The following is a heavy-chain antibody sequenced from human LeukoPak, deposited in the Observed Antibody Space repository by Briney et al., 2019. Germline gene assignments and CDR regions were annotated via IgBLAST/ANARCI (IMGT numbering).Heavy chain of an antibody. V-gene: IGHV4-59*01. CDR1: GGSISTFY. CDR3: TTEFNSISVN. Sequence: SETLSLTCIVSGGSISTFYWSWIRQPPGKGLEWIGYIHYTGTTNYNPSLKSRVTISVDTSKNQFSLKLSPVTAADTAVYYCTTEFNSISVNWGQGTLVTVSS. D-gene: IGHD4-23*01. CDR2: IHYTGTT. J-gene: IGHJ4*02.